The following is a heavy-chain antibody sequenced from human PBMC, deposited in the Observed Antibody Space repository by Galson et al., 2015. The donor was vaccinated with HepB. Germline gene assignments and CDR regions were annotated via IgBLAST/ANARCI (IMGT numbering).Heavy chain of an antibody. CDR1: GGTFSSYA. V-gene: IGHV1-69*13. CDR3: AREIGVPPSGSYYVY. CDR2: IIPIFGTA. D-gene: IGHD1-26*01. J-gene: IGHJ4*02. Sequence: SVKVSCKASGGTFSSYAISWVRQAPGQGLEWMGGIIPIFGTANYAQKFQGRVTIIADETTSTAYMELSSLRSADTAVYYCAREIGVPPSGSYYVYWGQGTLVTVSS.